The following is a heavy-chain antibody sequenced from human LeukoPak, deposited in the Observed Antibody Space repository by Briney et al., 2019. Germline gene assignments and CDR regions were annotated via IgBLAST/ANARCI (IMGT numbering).Heavy chain of an antibody. CDR2: ISYDERNK. D-gene: IGHD6-13*01. J-gene: IGHJ4*02. Sequence: GRSLRLSCAASGFTFSSYAMHWVRQAPGKGLEWVAVISYDERNKYYADSVKGRFTISRDNAKNTLYLQMNSLRAEDTAIYFCAKDGFVAATGDFDYWGQGTLVTVS. CDR1: GFTFSSYA. V-gene: IGHV3-30*04. CDR3: AKDGFVAATGDFDY.